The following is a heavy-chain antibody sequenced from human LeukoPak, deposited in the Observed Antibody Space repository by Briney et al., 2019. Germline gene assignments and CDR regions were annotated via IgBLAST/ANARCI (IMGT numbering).Heavy chain of an antibody. V-gene: IGHV1-18*01. CDR3: ARDCAYYYDSSGYHPGYFDY. J-gene: IGHJ4*02. CDR2: ISAYNGNT. Sequence: GASVKVSCKASGYAFTSYGISWVRQAPGQGLEWMGWISAYNGNTNYAQKLQGRVTMTTDTSTSTAYMELRSLRSDDTAVYYCARDCAYYYDSSGYHPGYFDYWGQGTLVTVSS. CDR1: GYAFTSYG. D-gene: IGHD3-22*01.